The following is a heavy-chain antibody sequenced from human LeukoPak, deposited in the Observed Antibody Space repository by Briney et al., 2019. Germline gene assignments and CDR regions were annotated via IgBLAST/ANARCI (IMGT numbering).Heavy chain of an antibody. Sequence: PGRSLRLSCAASGFTFSSYAMHWVRQAPGKGLEWVSCITRSGSTKHYADSVKGRFTISRDDVDYSVYLQMNSLRAEDTAVYYCARVADYGSFDYWGQGTLVTVSS. CDR1: GFTFSSYA. J-gene: IGHJ4*02. CDR2: ITRSGSTK. V-gene: IGHV3-48*04. CDR3: ARVADYGSFDY. D-gene: IGHD4/OR15-4a*01.